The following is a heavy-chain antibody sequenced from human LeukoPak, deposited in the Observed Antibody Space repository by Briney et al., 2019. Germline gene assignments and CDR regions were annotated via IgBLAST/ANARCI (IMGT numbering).Heavy chain of an antibody. D-gene: IGHD3-10*01. CDR2: IYYSGST. V-gene: IGHV4-59*08. CDR3: ASVHYYGSGSLNFDY. CDR1: GGSISSYY. J-gene: IGHJ4*02. Sequence: SETLSLTCTVSGGSISSYYWSWIRQPPGKGLEWIGYIYYSGSTYYNPSLKSRVTISVDTSKNQFSLKLSSVTAADTAVYYCASVHYYGSGSLNFDYWGQGTLVTVSS.